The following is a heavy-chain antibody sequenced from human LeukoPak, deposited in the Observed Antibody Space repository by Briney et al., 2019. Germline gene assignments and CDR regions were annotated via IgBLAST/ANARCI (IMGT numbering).Heavy chain of an antibody. Sequence: GGSLRLSCAASGFTFSSYAMSWVRQAPGKGLEWVSAISGSGGSTYYADSVKGRFTISRDNSRNTVYLQMNSLRADDTAVYYCAKDLDDSSGFYSYHHWGQGTLVTVSS. V-gene: IGHV3-23*01. J-gene: IGHJ1*01. D-gene: IGHD3-22*01. CDR1: GFTFSSYA. CDR3: AKDLDDSSGFYSYHH. CDR2: ISGSGGST.